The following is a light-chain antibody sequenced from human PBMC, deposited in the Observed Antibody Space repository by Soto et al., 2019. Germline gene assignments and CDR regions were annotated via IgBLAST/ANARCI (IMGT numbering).Light chain of an antibody. V-gene: IGLV2-14*01. CDR3: ASYTRTTTLV. CDR1: IXXXGXXXF. CDR2: DVN. Sequence: QSALTXXXXXXXXPXXXXXXXXXXXIXXXGXXXFXSXXQHHPGKAXXXXIYDVNNRPSGIXYXXSGSKSGNTASLTISXXXAEDEADYYCASYTRTTTLVFGGGTXLTVL. J-gene: IGLJ2*01.